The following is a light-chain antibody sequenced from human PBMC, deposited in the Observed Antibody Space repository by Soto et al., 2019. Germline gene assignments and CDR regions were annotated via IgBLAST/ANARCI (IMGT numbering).Light chain of an antibody. J-gene: IGKJ4*01. CDR1: QSVYSN. CDR3: QQYNTWPLT. V-gene: IGKV3-15*01. CDR2: STS. Sequence: ETVMTQSPVTLSASPGERATLSCWASQSVYSNLAWYQQKPGQAPRLLIYSTSTRATGIPARFSGSGSGTEFTLTISRLQSEDFAVYYCQQYNTWPLTFGGGTKVEIK.